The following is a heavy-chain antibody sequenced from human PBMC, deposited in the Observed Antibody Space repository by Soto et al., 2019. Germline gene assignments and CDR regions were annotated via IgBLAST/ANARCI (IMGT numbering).Heavy chain of an antibody. Sequence: ASVQVSCKASGGTFSSYAISWVRQAPGQGLEWMGGIIPIFGTANYAQKFQGRVTITADESTSTAYMELSSLRSEDTAVYYCARAFWSGSYYYYGMDVWGQGTTVTV. CDR1: GGTFSSYA. CDR3: ARAFWSGSYYYYGMDV. CDR2: IIPIFGTA. D-gene: IGHD3-3*01. V-gene: IGHV1-69*13. J-gene: IGHJ6*02.